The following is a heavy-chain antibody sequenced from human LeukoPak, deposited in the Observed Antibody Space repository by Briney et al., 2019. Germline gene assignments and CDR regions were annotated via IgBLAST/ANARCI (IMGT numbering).Heavy chain of an antibody. D-gene: IGHD2-2*01. CDR1: GYTFTGYY. J-gene: IGHJ4*02. CDR3: ARDREYQLLRSNFDY. V-gene: IGHV1-2*02. Sequence: ASVKVSCKASGYTFTGYYMHWVRQAPGQGREWMGWINPNSGGTNYAQKFQGRVTMTRDTSISTAYMELSRLRSDDTAVYYFARDREYQLLRSNFDYWGQGTLVTVSS. CDR2: INPNSGGT.